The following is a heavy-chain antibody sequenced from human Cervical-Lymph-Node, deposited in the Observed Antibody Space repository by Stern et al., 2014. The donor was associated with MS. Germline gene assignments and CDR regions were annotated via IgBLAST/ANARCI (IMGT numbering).Heavy chain of an antibody. D-gene: IGHD3-22*01. Sequence: QVQLQESGPGLVKPSETLSLICTVSGGSLSSYYWSWIRQPPGKGLEWIGYIYYRGSTNYNPSLKSRVTISVDTSKNQFSLKLSSVTAADTAVYYCARGDPTLYYYDSSGFFDYWGQGTLVTVSS. J-gene: IGHJ4*02. CDR1: GGSLSSYY. CDR2: IYYRGST. CDR3: ARGDPTLYYYDSSGFFDY. V-gene: IGHV4-59*01.